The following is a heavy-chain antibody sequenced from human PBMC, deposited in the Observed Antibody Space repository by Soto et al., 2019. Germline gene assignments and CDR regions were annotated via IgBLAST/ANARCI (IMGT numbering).Heavy chain of an antibody. Sequence: GGSLRLSCAASGFTFSSYWMHWVRQAPGKGLVWVSRINSDGSSTSYADSVKGRFTISRDNAKNTLYLQMNSLRAEDTAVYYCASLPRSNYDILTGYYFPYYYGMDVWGQGTTVTVSS. CDR2: INSDGSST. J-gene: IGHJ6*02. CDR3: ASLPRSNYDILTGYYFPYYYGMDV. D-gene: IGHD3-9*01. V-gene: IGHV3-74*01. CDR1: GFTFSSYW.